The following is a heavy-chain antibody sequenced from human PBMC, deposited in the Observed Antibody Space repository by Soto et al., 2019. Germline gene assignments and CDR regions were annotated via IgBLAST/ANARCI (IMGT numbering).Heavy chain of an antibody. D-gene: IGHD1-7*01. CDR3: ARDFMEDWNYETNWFDP. V-gene: IGHV4-4*07. CDR1: GASMCSYY. Sequence: SGTISPTCTVSGASMCSYYWSWIRQPAGKGLEWIGRIYTSGSTNYNPSLKSRVTMSVDTSKNQFSLKLSSVTAADTAVYYCARDFMEDWNYETNWFDPWGQGTLVTVSS. J-gene: IGHJ5*02. CDR2: IYTSGST.